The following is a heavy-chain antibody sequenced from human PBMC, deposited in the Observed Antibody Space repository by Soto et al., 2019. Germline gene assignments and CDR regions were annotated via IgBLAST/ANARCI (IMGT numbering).Heavy chain of an antibody. CDR3: ARVDTPGYSGYERLDY. V-gene: IGHV1-18*01. CDR2: ISAYNGNT. J-gene: IGHJ4*02. D-gene: IGHD5-12*01. Sequence: QVQLVQSGAEVKKPGASVKVSCKASGYTFTSYGISWVRQAPGQGLEGMGWISAYNGNTNYAQKLQGRVTMTTDTSTSTAYMELRSLRSDDTAVYYCARVDTPGYSGYERLDYWGQGTLVTVSS. CDR1: GYTFTSYG.